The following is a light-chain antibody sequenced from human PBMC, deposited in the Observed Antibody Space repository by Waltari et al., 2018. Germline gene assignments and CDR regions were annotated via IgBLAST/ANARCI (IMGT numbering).Light chain of an antibody. V-gene: IGKV1-5*01. J-gene: IGKJ1*01. CDR3: QQLNSFPRT. CDR2: DAS. Sequence: DIQMTQSPSTLSASVGDRVTITCRASQSISSWLAWYQQKPGKAPKPLIYDASSLESGVPSRFSGSGSGTEFTLTISSLQPDDFATYYCQQLNSFPRTFGQGTRVELK. CDR1: QSISSW.